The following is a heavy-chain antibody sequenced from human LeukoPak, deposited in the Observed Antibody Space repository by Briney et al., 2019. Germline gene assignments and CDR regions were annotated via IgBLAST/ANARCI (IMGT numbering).Heavy chain of an antibody. CDR3: ARDLAQQRGYDFWSGYYKRRFDP. CDR2: VYHSGST. V-gene: IGHV4-38-2*02. J-gene: IGHJ5*02. CDR1: GYSISSGYY. D-gene: IGHD3-3*01. Sequence: SETLSLTCTVSGYSISSGYYWGWIRQPPGKGLEWIGSVYHSGSTYYNPSLKSRVTISVDTSKNQFSLKLSSVTAADTAVYYCARDLAQQRGYDFWSGYYKRRFDPWGQGTLVTVSS.